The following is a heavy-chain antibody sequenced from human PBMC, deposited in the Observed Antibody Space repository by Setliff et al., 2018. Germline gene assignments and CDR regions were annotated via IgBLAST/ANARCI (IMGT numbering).Heavy chain of an antibody. J-gene: IGHJ5*02. D-gene: IGHD3-22*01. CDR1: GGSISSSSYY. V-gene: IGHV4-39*07. CDR2: IYYSGST. Sequence: SETLSLTCTVSGGSISSSSYYWGWIRQPPGKGLEWIGSIYYSGSTYYNPSLKSRVTISVDTSKNQFSLKLSSVTAADTAVYYCARGAYNIYDRSGYGFTNWFDPWGQGILVTISS. CDR3: ARGAYNIYDRSGYGFTNWFDP.